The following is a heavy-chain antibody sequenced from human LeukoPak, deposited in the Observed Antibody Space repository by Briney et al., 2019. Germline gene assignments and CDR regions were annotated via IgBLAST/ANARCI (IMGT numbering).Heavy chain of an antibody. CDR1: GGSIISYY. CDR2: IHSSGKT. Sequence: PSETLSLTCTVSGGSIISYYWSWIRQSPGKGLEWIGYIHSSGKTNYNPSFKSRVTISLDTSKNKFSLNVNSMAAADTAVYYCTTDLRVRGVVTHYYYMDVWGKGTTVTVSS. V-gene: IGHV4-59*01. CDR3: TTDLRVRGVVTHYYYMDV. D-gene: IGHD3-10*01. J-gene: IGHJ6*03.